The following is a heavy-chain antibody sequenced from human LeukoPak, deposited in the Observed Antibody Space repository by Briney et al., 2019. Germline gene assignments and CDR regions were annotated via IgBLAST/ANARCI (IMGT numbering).Heavy chain of an antibody. CDR1: GFTFRIYG. V-gene: IGHV3-48*04. J-gene: IGHJ4*02. CDR3: ARATRNGYDY. CDR2: IAHDSTTI. Sequence: GGSLRLSCAASGFTFRIYGMNWVRQAPGNGPEWVSYIAHDSTTIYYADSVRGRFTMSRDNARNSLFLQMNSLRPEDTAMYYCARATRNGYDYWGPGTLVTVSS. D-gene: IGHD5-24*01.